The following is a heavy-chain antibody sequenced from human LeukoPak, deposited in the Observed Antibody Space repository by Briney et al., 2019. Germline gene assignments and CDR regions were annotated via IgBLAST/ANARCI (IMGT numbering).Heavy chain of an antibody. V-gene: IGHV1-69*05. D-gene: IGHD3-3*01. CDR2: IIPIFGTA. Sequence: ASVKVSCKASGGTFSSYAISWVRQAPGQGLEWMGRIIPIFGTANYAQKFQGRVTITTDESTSTAYMELSSLRSEDTAVYYCARMPTIFGPQSGWFGPWGQGTLVTVSS. CDR3: ARMPTIFGPQSGWFGP. J-gene: IGHJ5*02. CDR1: GGTFSSYA.